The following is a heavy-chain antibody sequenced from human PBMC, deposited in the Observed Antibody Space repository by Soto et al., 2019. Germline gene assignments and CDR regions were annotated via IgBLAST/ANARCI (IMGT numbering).Heavy chain of an antibody. CDR1: GGSISSYY. D-gene: IGHD3-3*01. CDR3: ARDNPAVGSNLWSGYYFPGAFDI. Sequence: QVQLQESGPGLVKPSETLSLTCTVSGGSISSYYWSWIRQPPGKGLEWIGYIYYSGSTNYNPSLKSRVTISVDTSKNQFSLKLSSVTAADTAVYYCARDNPAVGSNLWSGYYFPGAFDIWGQGTMVTVSS. J-gene: IGHJ3*02. CDR2: IYYSGST. V-gene: IGHV4-59*01.